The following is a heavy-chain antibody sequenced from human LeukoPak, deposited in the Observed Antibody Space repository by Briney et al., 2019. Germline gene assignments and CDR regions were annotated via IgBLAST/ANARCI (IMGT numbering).Heavy chain of an antibody. CDR1: GFTFSSYG. D-gene: IGHD6-19*01. Sequence: PGGSLRLSCAASGFTFSSYGMHWVRQAPGKGLEWVAVISYDGSNKYYADSVKGRFTISRDNSKNTLYLQMNSLRAEDTAVYYCARDKGQWLVEGAFDIWGQGTMVTVSS. V-gene: IGHV3-30*03. CDR3: ARDKGQWLVEGAFDI. J-gene: IGHJ3*02. CDR2: ISYDGSNK.